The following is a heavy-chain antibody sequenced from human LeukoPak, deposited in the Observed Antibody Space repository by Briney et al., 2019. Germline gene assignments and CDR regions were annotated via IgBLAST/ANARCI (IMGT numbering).Heavy chain of an antibody. J-gene: IGHJ4*02. CDR3: TIDLLGSATTPLSD. D-gene: IGHD4-17*01. Sequence: ASVRVSCKASGYTCTNYYIHWVRQAPGHGLEWMGWINPNRGDTNYAQKFQGRVTMTRDTSISTAFMELTRLTSDDTAVYYCTIDLLGSATTPLSDWGQGTLVTVSS. CDR2: INPNRGDT. CDR1: GYTCTNYY. V-gene: IGHV1-2*02.